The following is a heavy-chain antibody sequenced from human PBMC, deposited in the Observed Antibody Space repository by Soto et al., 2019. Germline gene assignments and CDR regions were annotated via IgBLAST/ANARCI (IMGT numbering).Heavy chain of an antibody. D-gene: IGHD2-2*01. CDR1: GFTFSRYA. V-gene: IGHV3-23*01. J-gene: IGHJ4*02. Sequence: PGGSLRLSSAASGFTFSRYAMSWVRQAPGQGLEWVSAISGSGANTYYADSVKGRFTISRDNSTNTLYLQMNSLRAEDTAVYYCAKANTTGGYYFDSWGKGVQVTVSS. CDR3: AKANTTGGYYFDS. CDR2: ISGSGANT.